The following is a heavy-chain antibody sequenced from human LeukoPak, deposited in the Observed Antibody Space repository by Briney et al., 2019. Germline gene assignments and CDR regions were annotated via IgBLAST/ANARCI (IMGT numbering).Heavy chain of an antibody. J-gene: IGHJ6*03. CDR2: IYYSGST. D-gene: IGHD2-8*01. V-gene: IGHV4-59*12. Sequence: SETLSLPCTVSGGSISSYYWSWIRQPPGKGLEWIGYIYYSGSTNYNPSLKSRVTISVDKSQNQFSLKVNSLTAADTAVYYCVANGYYSLDVWGKGITVTVSS. CDR3: VANGYYSLDV. CDR1: GGSISSYY.